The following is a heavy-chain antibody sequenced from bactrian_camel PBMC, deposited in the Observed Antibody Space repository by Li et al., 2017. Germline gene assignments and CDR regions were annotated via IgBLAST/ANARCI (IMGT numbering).Heavy chain of an antibody. CDR1: GSTYSSNC. Sequence: HVQLVESGGGSVQAGESLKLSCVVSGSTYSSNCMGWFRQVPGDECELVASLSSERNLYYADSVKDRFTISLDRRKVALHLQMSSLKLEDTAVYYCAAEGGSATYCSGGHCCRVLDRRVSGNWGQGTQVTVS. V-gene: IGHV3S55*01. CDR2: LSSERNL. D-gene: IGHD7*01. CDR3: AAEGGSATYCSGGHCCRVLDRRVSGN. J-gene: IGHJ4*01.